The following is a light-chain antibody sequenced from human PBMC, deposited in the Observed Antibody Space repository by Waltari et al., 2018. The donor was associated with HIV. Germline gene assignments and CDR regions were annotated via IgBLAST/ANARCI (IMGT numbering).Light chain of an antibody. Sequence: DIVMTQSPVSLPVTPGEPASISCRSSQSLLHINGYNYLDWYLQKPGQSPQLLIYLGSSRASGVPDRFSGSGGGTDFTLKISRVEAEDVGVYYCRQGLQTPWTFGQGTKVEIK. CDR3: RQGLQTPWT. CDR2: LGS. V-gene: IGKV2-28*01. J-gene: IGKJ1*01. CDR1: QSLLHINGYNY.